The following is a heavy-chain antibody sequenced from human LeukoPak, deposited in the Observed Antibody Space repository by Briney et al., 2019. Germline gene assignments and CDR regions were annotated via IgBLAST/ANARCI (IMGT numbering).Heavy chain of an antibody. CDR2: INHSGST. D-gene: IGHD6-6*01. J-gene: IGHJ5*02. V-gene: IGHV4-34*01. CDR3: ARGYSSSSYNWFDP. CDR1: GGSFNGYY. Sequence: SSETLSLTCAVYGGSFNGYYWSWIRQPPGKGLEWIGEINHSGSTNYNPSLKSRVTISVDTSKNQFSLKLSSVTAADTAVYYCARGYSSSSYNWFDPWGQGTLVTVSS.